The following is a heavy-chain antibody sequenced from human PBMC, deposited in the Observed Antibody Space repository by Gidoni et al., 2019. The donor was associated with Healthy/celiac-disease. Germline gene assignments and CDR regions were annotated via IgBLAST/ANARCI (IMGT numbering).Heavy chain of an antibody. Sequence: EVKLLESGGGLVQPGGSLRISCAASGFPFSRYAMSWVRQAPGKGLEWVSAISGSGGSTYYEDSVKGRFTISRDNSKNTLYLQMNSLRAEDTAVYYCAKVMRQMTQTDAFDIWGQGTMVTVSS. D-gene: IGHD2-8*01. V-gene: IGHV3-23*01. CDR2: ISGSGGST. CDR1: GFPFSRYA. J-gene: IGHJ3*02. CDR3: AKVMRQMTQTDAFDI.